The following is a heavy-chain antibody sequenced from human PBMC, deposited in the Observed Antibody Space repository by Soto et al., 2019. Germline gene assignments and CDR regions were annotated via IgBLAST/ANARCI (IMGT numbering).Heavy chain of an antibody. D-gene: IGHD3-3*01. CDR2: ISAGNGNT. J-gene: IGHJ4*01. CDR1: GYTFASYT. V-gene: IGHV1-3*01. Sequence: ASVKVSCKASGYTFASYTLHWVRQAPGQRFEWLGWISAGNGNTKSSQKFQDRVTFDRNTSASTVSMELNSLRSEDTAIYYCARVSMAPHTAIFYDDDWGQGSLVTVSS. CDR3: ARVSMAPHTAIFYDDD.